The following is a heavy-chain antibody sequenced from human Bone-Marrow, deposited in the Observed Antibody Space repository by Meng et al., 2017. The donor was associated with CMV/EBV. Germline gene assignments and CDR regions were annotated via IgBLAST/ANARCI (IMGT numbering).Heavy chain of an antibody. CDR3: ARAPFYYDFWSGYFFDY. CDR1: GYTFTSYD. D-gene: IGHD3-3*01. J-gene: IGHJ4*02. V-gene: IGHV1-8*01. CDR2: MNPNSGNT. Sequence: ASVKVSCKASGYTFTSYDINWVRQATGQGLEWMGWMNPNSGNTGYAQKFQGGVTMTRNTSISTAYMELSSLRSEDTAVYYCARAPFYYDFWSGYFFDYWGQGTLVTVSS.